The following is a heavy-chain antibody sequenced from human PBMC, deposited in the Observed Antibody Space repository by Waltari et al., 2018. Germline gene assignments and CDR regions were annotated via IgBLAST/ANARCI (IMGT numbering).Heavy chain of an antibody. J-gene: IGHJ4*01. CDR1: GYDFITYW. D-gene: IGHD5-12*01. V-gene: IGHV5-10-1*03. Sequence: EVQLVQSGAEVKKPGEYLRISCKGSGYDFITYWITWVRQRPGEGLEWMGRINPSTSSTKYSPSFQGLVTMSADMSSSTAYLQWGSLRASDTAVYYCARHKPGVTTGYDSDYWGHGTLVTVSS. CDR2: INPSTSST. CDR3: ARHKPGVTTGYDSDY.